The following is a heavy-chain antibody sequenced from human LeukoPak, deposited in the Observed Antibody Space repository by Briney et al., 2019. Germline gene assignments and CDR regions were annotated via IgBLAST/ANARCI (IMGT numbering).Heavy chain of an antibody. V-gene: IGHV3-23*01. CDR2: ISGSGGST. Sequence: PGGSLRLSCAASGFTFSSYAVSWVRQAPGKGLEWVSAISGSGGSTYYADSVKGRFTISRDNSKNTLYLQMNSLRAEDTAVYYCAKVTPRIQLWFSQNPTFDYWGQGTLVTVSS. CDR3: AKVTPRIQLWFSQNPTFDY. J-gene: IGHJ4*02. D-gene: IGHD5-18*01. CDR1: GFTFSSYA.